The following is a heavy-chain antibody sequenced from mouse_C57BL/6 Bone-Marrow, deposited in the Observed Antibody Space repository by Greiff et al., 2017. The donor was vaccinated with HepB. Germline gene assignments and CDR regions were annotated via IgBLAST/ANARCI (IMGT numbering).Heavy chain of an antibody. D-gene: IGHD1-1*01. J-gene: IGHJ2*01. CDR1: GFTFSDYG. Sequence: EVKLMESGGGLVKPGGSLKLSCAASGFTFSDYGMHWVRQAPEKGLEWVAYISSGSSTIYYADTVKGRFTISRDNAKNTLFLQMTSLRSEDTAMYYCARTTVDLFDYWGQGTTLTVSS. CDR2: ISSGSSTI. V-gene: IGHV5-17*01. CDR3: ARTTVDLFDY.